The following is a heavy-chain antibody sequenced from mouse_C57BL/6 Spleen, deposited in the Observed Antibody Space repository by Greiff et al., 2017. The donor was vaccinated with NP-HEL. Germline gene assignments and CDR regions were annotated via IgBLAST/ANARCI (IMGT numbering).Heavy chain of an antibody. CDR2: IDPSDSYT. J-gene: IGHJ2*01. CDR1: GYTFTSYW. V-gene: IGHV1-50*01. CDR3: ARGGIKDYSNFYFDY. D-gene: IGHD2-5*01. Sequence: QVQLQQPGAELVKPGASVKLSCKASGYTFTSYWMQWVKQRPGQGLEWIGEIDPSDSYTNYNQKFKGKATLTVDTSSSTAYMQLSSLTSEDSAVYYCARGGIKDYSNFYFDYWGQGTTLTVSS.